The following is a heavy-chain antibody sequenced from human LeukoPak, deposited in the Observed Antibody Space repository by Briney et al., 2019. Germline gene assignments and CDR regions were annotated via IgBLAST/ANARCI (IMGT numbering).Heavy chain of an antibody. D-gene: IGHD3-10*01. CDR2: IYHSGST. Sequence: PSGTLSLTCAVSGGSISSSNWWSWVRQPPGKGLEWIGEIYHSGSTNYNPSLKSRVTISVDKSKNQFSLKLSSVTAADTAVYYCARDGKRGSGSFSYWGQGTLVTVSS. CDR3: ARDGKRGSGSFSY. V-gene: IGHV4-4*02. CDR1: GGSISSSNW. J-gene: IGHJ4*02.